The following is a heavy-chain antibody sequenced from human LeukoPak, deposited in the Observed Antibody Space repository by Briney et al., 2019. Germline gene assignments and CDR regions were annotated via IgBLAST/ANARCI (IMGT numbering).Heavy chain of an antibody. CDR3: GRDPNGDYVGAFEF. V-gene: IGHV3-23*01. CDR2: IRGSGDYT. Sequence: GGSLRLSCAASGFTLSTYGMTWVRQAPGKGLEWVSSIRGSGDYTDYADSVRGRFTISRDSSKNTLHLHMNSLSAEYTAVYSCGRDPNGDYVGAFEFWGQGTLVTVSS. J-gene: IGHJ3*01. D-gene: IGHD4-17*01. CDR1: GFTLSTYG.